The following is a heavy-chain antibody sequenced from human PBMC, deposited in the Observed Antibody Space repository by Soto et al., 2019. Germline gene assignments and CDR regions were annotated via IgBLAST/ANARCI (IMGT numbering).Heavy chain of an antibody. CDR1: GFTLSGYA. D-gene: IGHD6-6*01. CDR3: ARRARPDFYYMDV. CDR2: ISSNGVGT. V-gene: IGHV3-64*01. J-gene: IGHJ6*03. Sequence: EVQLAESGGGLAQPGGSLRLSCAASGFTLSGYAMDWVRQAPGKGLEYVSGISSNGVGTYYANSVQGRFTISRDNSKNTVYLQMGGLRPEDIAVYYCARRARPDFYYMDVWGKGTTVTVSS.